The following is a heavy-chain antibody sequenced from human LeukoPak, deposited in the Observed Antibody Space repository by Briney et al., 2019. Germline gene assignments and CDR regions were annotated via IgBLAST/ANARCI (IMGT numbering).Heavy chain of an antibody. J-gene: IGHJ3*02. Sequence: ASVKVSCKASGYTFTGYYMHWVRQAPGQGLEWMGWINPNSGGTNYAQKFQGRVTMTRETSISTAYMELSRLKSDDTAVYYCARATIPDVLRYFDWLEAPDAFDIWGQGTMVTVSS. CDR2: INPNSGGT. V-gene: IGHV1-2*02. CDR1: GYTFTGYY. D-gene: IGHD3-9*01. CDR3: ARATIPDVLRYFDWLEAPDAFDI.